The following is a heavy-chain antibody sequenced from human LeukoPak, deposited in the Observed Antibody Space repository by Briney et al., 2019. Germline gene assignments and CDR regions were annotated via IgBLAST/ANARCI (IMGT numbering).Heavy chain of an antibody. CDR1: GGSFSDYY. J-gene: IGHJ6*03. Sequence: SETLSLTCAVYGGSFSDYYWTWIRQTPGKGPEWIGDMSPSGSPNYNPSLKSRVTISVDTSKNQFSLKLRSVTAADTAVYYCARGRQDVNMIVVVMAGVSYYLDVWGKGTTVTVS. D-gene: IGHD3-22*01. CDR3: ARGRQDVNMIVVVMAGVSYYLDV. V-gene: IGHV4-34*01. CDR2: MSPSGSP.